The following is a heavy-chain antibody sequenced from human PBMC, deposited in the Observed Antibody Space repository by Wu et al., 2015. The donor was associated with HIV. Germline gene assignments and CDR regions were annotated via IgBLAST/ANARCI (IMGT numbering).Heavy chain of an antibody. V-gene: IGHV1-8*02. CDR3: ARGLVFYRRVYGMDV. Sequence: QVQVVQSGAEVKKPGSSVKVSCKASGGTFSNYAISWVRQARGQGLEWMGWMNPNSGNTGYAQKFHGRVTMTRNTSISTAYMELSSLRSEDTAVYYCARGLVFYRRVYGMDVWGQGTTVTVSS. J-gene: IGHJ6*02. CDR1: GGTFSNYA. D-gene: IGHD6-6*01. CDR2: MNPNSGNT.